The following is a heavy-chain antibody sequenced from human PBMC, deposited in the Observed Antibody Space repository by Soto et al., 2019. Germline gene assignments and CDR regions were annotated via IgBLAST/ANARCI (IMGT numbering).Heavy chain of an antibody. D-gene: IGHD1-7*01. CDR1: GFTFSDYY. CDR2: SRDKGNSYST. CDR3: ARSIPGTTSFES. V-gene: IGHV3-72*01. Sequence: EVHLVESGGGLVQPGGSLRLSCAGSGFTFSDYYIDWVRQAPGKGLEWVGRSRDKGNSYSTDYAASVKGRFTVSRDTSKNSLYLQMNSLKADDTALYYCARSIPGTTSFESWGKGTLVTVSS. J-gene: IGHJ4*02.